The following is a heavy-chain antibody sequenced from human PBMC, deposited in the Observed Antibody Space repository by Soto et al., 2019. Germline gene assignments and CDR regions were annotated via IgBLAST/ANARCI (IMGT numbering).Heavy chain of an antibody. Sequence: GGSLRLSCAASGITFSSYAMSWVRQAPGRGLEWLSAVTGSGYTTYYADSVKGRFTISRDNSKNTLYLQMNSLRGEDTGVYYCAKDQHPYSGSFFGDFDSWGRGTLVTVSS. CDR1: GITFSSYA. CDR2: VTGSGYTT. V-gene: IGHV3-23*01. CDR3: AKDQHPYSGSFFGDFDS. D-gene: IGHD1-26*01. J-gene: IGHJ4*02.